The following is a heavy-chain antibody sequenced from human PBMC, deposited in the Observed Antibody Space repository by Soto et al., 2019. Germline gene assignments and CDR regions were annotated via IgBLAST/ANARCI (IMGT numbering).Heavy chain of an antibody. CDR1: GGTFSSYT. V-gene: IGHV1-69*02. CDR3: ARFGAMDIVATEI. D-gene: IGHD5-12*01. CDR2: IIPILGIA. J-gene: IGHJ3*02. Sequence: GASVKVSCKASGGTFSSYTISWVRQAPGQGLEWMGRIIPILGIANYAQKFQGRVTITADKSTSTAYMELSSLRSEDTAVYYCARFGAMDIVATEIWGQGTMVTVSS.